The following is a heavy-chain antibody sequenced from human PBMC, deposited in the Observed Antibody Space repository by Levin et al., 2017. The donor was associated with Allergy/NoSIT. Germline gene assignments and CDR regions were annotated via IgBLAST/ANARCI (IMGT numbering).Heavy chain of an antibody. Sequence: AGGSLRLSCAASGSTFSTYRMHWVRQAPGKGLEWVAVVTYDGSHKYFAESVKGRFTISRDNSNNTLYLQMNSLRLEDTAVYFCAREEWELLGHWGQGTLVAVTS. CDR2: VTYDGSHK. CDR3: AREEWELLGH. V-gene: IGHV3-30-3*01. CDR1: GSTFSTYR. J-gene: IGHJ4*02. D-gene: IGHD1-26*01.